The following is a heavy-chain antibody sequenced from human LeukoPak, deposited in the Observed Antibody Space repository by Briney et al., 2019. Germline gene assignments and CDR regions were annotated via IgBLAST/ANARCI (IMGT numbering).Heavy chain of an antibody. Sequence: SETLSLTCSVSGDSISSYYWSWIRQPPGRGLEWLGYIHYSGNTKCNPSLKSRDTISVDPSKNQFSLKLSSVIVADTAVYYCARDQDYYGSGSYGPDHWGQGILVTVSS. CDR2: IHYSGNT. CDR1: GDSISSYY. V-gene: IGHV4-59*12. J-gene: IGHJ5*02. CDR3: ARDQDYYGSGSYGPDH. D-gene: IGHD3-10*01.